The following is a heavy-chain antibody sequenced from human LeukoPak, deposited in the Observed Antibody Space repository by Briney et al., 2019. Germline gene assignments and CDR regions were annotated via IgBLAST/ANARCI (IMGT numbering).Heavy chain of an antibody. D-gene: IGHD3-22*01. Sequence: ASVKVSCKASGYTFTSYGISWVRQAPGQGLEWMGWISAYNGNTNYAQKLRGRVTMTTDTSTSTAYMELRSLRSDDTAVYYCARDHYYDSSGYPDAFDIWGQGTMVTVSS. J-gene: IGHJ3*02. CDR2: ISAYNGNT. V-gene: IGHV1-18*01. CDR1: GYTFTSYG. CDR3: ARDHYYDSSGYPDAFDI.